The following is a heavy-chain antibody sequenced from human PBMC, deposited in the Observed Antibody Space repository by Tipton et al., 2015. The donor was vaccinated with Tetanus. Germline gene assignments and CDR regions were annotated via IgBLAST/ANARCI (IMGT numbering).Heavy chain of an antibody. CDR2: IYPADSNT. J-gene: IGHJ4*02. CDR1: GYNFTIYY. D-gene: IGHD1-1*01. Sequence: VQLVQSGEEVKKPGESLQISCKGSGYNFTIYYIGWVRQMPGKGLEWMGIIYPADSNTIYSPSFQGQATISADRSTNTAYLQWNSLKASDTSTYYCARRRTTTALANFFDSWGQGTQVTVSS. CDR3: ARRRTTTALANFFDS. V-gene: IGHV5-51*01.